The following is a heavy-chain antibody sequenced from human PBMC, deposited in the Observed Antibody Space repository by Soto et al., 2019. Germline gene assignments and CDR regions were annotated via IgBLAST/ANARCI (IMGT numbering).Heavy chain of an antibody. CDR1: GFTFSSYA. Sequence: EVQLLESGGGLVQPGGSLRLSCAASGFTFSSYAMSWVRQAPGKGLEWVSAISGSGGSTYYADSVKGRFTISRDNSKNTLHLQMNSLRAEDTAVYYCAKGGCYSPAACGMDVWGQGTTVTVSS. CDR3: AKGGCYSPAACGMDV. CDR2: ISGSGGST. D-gene: IGHD2-21*01. V-gene: IGHV3-23*01. J-gene: IGHJ6*02.